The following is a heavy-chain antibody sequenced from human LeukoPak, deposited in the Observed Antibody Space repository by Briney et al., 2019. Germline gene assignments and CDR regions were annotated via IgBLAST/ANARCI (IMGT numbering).Heavy chain of an antibody. Sequence: SETLSLTCFVSGYAINIDYSWGWIRQSPGKGLEWIGVISPNGITYYNPSLRGRVTISVDTSKNQFSLKLSSVTAADTAVYYCARHPPQYNIRGVHGFDYWGQGTLVTVSS. CDR1: GYAINIDYS. CDR3: ARHPPQYNIRGVHGFDY. V-gene: IGHV4-38-2*01. D-gene: IGHD3-10*01. CDR2: ISPNGIT. J-gene: IGHJ4*02.